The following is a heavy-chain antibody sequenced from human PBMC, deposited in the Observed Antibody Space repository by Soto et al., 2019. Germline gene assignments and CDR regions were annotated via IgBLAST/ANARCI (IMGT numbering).Heavy chain of an antibody. CDR2: IGGSGDNT. Sequence: EVQLLQSGGGLVQPGGSLRLSCAASGFTFDSYALSWVRQPPGKGLEWVSGIGGSGDNTYYADFLRGRFTISRDNSRNTLYLQLNSLRAEDTAVYFCARDFGGVRLGGGFPTSWDCWGQGALVSVSS. D-gene: IGHD3-3*01. CDR1: GFTFDSYA. V-gene: IGHV3-23*01. CDR3: ARDFGGVRLGGGFPTSWDC. J-gene: IGHJ4*02.